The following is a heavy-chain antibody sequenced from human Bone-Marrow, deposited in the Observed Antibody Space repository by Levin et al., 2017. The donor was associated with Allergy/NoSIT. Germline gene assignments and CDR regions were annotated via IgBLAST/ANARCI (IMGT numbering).Heavy chain of an antibody. CDR3: ARHHRGGYYYSSSGYDQCDY. Sequence: SETLSLTCTVSGGSISSSSYYWGWIRQPPGKGLEWIGSIYYSGSTYYNPSLKSRATISVDTSKNQFSLKLSSVTVADTAVYYCARHHRGGYYYSSSGYDQCDYWGQGTLVTVSS. V-gene: IGHV4-39*01. J-gene: IGHJ4*02. CDR1: GGSISSSSYY. CDR2: IYYSGST. D-gene: IGHD3-22*01.